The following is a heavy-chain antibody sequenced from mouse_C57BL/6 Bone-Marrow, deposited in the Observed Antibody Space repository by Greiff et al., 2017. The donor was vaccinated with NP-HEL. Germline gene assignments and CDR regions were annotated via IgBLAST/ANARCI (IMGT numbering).Heavy chain of an antibody. CDR2: IYPRDGST. CDR3: ARGGLLLRGYYAMDY. V-gene: IGHV1-85*01. D-gene: IGHD1-1*01. J-gene: IGHJ4*01. Sequence: QVQLKQSGPELVKPGASVKLSCKASGYTFTSYDINWVKQRPGQGLEWIGWIYPRDGSTKYNEKFKGKATLTVDTSSSTAYMGLHSLTSEDSAVYFCARGGLLLRGYYAMDYWGQGTSVTVSS. CDR1: GYTFTSYD.